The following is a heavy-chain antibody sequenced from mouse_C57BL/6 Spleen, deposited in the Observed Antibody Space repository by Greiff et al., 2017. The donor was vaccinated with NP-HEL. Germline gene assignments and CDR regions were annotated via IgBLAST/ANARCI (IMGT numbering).Heavy chain of an antibody. Sequence: EVQLQQSGPVLVKPGASVKMSCKASGYTFTDYYMNWVKQSHGKSLEWIGVINPYNGGTSYNQKFKGKATLTVDKSSSTAYMELNSLTSEDSAVYYCANFYYGSRGDYYAMDYWGQGTSVTVSS. D-gene: IGHD1-1*01. CDR3: ANFYYGSRGDYYAMDY. CDR1: GYTFTDYY. J-gene: IGHJ4*01. CDR2: INPYNGGT. V-gene: IGHV1-19*01.